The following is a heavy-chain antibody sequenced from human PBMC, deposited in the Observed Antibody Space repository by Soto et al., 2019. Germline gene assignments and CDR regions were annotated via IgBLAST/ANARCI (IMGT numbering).Heavy chain of an antibody. CDR3: AAEDSTLEGLQTYYYGMDV. J-gene: IGHJ6*02. CDR1: GFTFTSSA. Sequence: ASVKVSCKASGFTFTSSAVQWVRQARGQRLEWIGWIVVGSGNTNYAQKFQERVAITRDMSTSTAYMELSSLRSEDTAVYYCAAEDSTLEGLQTYYYGMDVWGQGTTVTVSS. D-gene: IGHD3-3*01. V-gene: IGHV1-58*01. CDR2: IVVGSGNT.